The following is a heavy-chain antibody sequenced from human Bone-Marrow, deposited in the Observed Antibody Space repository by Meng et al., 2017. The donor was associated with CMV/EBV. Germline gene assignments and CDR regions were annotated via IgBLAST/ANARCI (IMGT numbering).Heavy chain of an antibody. D-gene: IGHD6-13*01. V-gene: IGHV1-69*04. CDR3: AKDREDIAAASDGFDY. CDR1: GGTFSSYT. J-gene: IGHJ4*02. CDR2: IIPILGIA. Sequence: SVKVSCKASGGTFSSYTISWVRQAPGQGLEWMGRIIPILGIANYAQKFQGRVTITADKSTSTAYMELSSLRAEDTAVYYCAKDREDIAAASDGFDYWGQGTLVTVSS.